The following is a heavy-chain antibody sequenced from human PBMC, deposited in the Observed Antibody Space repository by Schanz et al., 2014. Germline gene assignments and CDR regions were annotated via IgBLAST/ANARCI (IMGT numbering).Heavy chain of an antibody. CDR1: GFSLDIFA. J-gene: IGHJ3*02. D-gene: IGHD4-17*01. V-gene: IGHV3-30*04. Sequence: VHLLESGGGLVEPGGSLRLSCATSGFSLDIFAVSWVRQAPGKGLEWVAFVPFDGSQKFYADSVKGRFTISRDNSKNTVYLQMNTLRAEDTAVYYCARKMKLGVYGGKGHDSLDIWGQGTMVTVSS. CDR2: VPFDGSQK. CDR3: ARKMKLGVYGGKGHDSLDI.